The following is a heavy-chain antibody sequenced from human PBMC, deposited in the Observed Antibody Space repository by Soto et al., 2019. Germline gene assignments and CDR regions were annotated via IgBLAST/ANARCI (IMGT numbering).Heavy chain of an antibody. J-gene: IGHJ5*02. CDR3: ARRLEYSIASVWFDP. V-gene: IGHV1-18*01. Sequence: QVQLVQSGVEVKKPGASVKVSCKASGYTFPSYGFSWVRQAPGQGLEWMGWISPYNGNTNYAQKPQGRVTMTTDTSTSTAYMELRSLRSDDTAVYYCARRLEYSIASVWFDPWGQGTLVTVSS. CDR1: GYTFPSYG. CDR2: ISPYNGNT. D-gene: IGHD6-6*01.